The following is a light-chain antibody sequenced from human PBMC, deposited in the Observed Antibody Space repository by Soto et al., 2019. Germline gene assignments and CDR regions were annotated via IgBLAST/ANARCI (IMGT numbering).Light chain of an antibody. Sequence: IQRTQLPSSLPPSVRDSVTVSCPASQSISSYLNWYQQKPGKAPKLLIYAASSLQSGVPSRFSGSGSGTDFTLTISSLQPEDFAAYYCQQSYSTPPTFGQGTRLEIK. CDR3: QQSYSTPPT. CDR1: QSISSY. V-gene: IGKV1-39*01. J-gene: IGKJ2*01. CDR2: AAS.